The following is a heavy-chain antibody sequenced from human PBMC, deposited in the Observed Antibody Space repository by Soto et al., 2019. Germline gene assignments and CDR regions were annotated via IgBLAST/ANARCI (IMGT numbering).Heavy chain of an antibody. V-gene: IGHV4-31*03. CDR2: IYYSGST. Sequence: PSETLSLTCTVSGGSISSGGYYWSWIRQHPGKGLEWIGYIYYSGSTYYNPSLKSRVTISVDTSKNQFSLKLSSVTAADTAVYYCARGGAVVGPVYYYYYGMDVWGQGTTVTVSS. D-gene: IGHD6-19*01. CDR3: ARGGAVVGPVYYYYYGMDV. J-gene: IGHJ6*02. CDR1: GGSISSGGYY.